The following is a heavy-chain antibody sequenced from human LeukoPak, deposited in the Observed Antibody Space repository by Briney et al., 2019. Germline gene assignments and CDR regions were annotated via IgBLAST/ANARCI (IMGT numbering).Heavy chain of an antibody. D-gene: IGHD5-24*01. Sequence: GGSLRLSCAVSGFTFRSYAMHWVRQAPGKGLEWMSVISYDGSNKKIAESVKGRFTISRDNSKNPLYLQMNSLRPEDTAVYYCARGQRAHVELSLYMDVWGKGTSVTVSS. V-gene: IGHV3-30*04. CDR1: GFTFRSYA. CDR2: ISYDGSNK. CDR3: ARGQRAHVELSLYMDV. J-gene: IGHJ6*03.